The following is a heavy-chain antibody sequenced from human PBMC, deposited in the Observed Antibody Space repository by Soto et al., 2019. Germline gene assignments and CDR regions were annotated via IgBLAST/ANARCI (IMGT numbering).Heavy chain of an antibody. J-gene: IGHJ4*02. CDR2: ISYDGSRE. CDR3: AKDVDGRRDGYHWGADY. D-gene: IGHD5-12*01. V-gene: IGHV3-30*18. CDR1: GFTFSTYG. Sequence: SLRLSCAASGFTFSTYGMHWVRQAPDKGLEWVAIISYDGSREYYVDSVKGRFTISRDNSKNTLHLQMNSLGVEDTAVYYCAKDVDGRRDGYHWGADYWGQGTLVTVS.